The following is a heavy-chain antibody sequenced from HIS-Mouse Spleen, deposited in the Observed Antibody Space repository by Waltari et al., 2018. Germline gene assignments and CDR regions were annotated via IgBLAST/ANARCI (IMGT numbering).Heavy chain of an antibody. J-gene: IGHJ4*02. CDR3: AKDRGSPLYFDY. Sequence: EVQLVESGGGLVKPGGSLIRALAAPGFHLCNDWMAWAAHAPGKGLEWVGRIKSKTDGGTTDYAAPVKGRFTISRDDSKNTLYLQMNSLRAEDTAVYYCAKDRGSPLYFDYWGQGTLVTVSS. CDR1: GFHLCNDW. D-gene: IGHD1-26*01. CDR2: IKSKTDGGTT. V-gene: IGHV3-15*01.